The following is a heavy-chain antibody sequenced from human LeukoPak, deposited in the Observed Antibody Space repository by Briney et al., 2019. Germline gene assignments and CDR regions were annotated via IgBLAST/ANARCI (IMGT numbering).Heavy chain of an antibody. Sequence: GSLRLSCAPSGLTFSSYAMSWVRPAPRKGREWVSTISGSGGSTYYADSVKGRFTISRDNSKNTLYLQMNSLRAEDTGVYYCDVAQNYWGHGTLVTVSS. CDR2: ISGSGGST. J-gene: IGHJ4*01. V-gene: IGHV3-23*01. CDR3: DVAQNY. CDR1: GLTFSSYA.